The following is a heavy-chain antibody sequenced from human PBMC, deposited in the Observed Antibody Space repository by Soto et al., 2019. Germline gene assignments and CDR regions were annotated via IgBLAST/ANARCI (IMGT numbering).Heavy chain of an antibody. Sequence: GGSLRLSCAASGFTFSIYGMHWVRQAPGKGLEWVALISYDGSTKFYADSVKGRFTIARDNSKSTLNLEMNSLSAEDTSVYFCSKDAKKYHYYYHGVDVWGQGTTVTVSS. CDR2: ISYDGSTK. CDR1: GFTFSIYG. J-gene: IGHJ6*02. V-gene: IGHV3-30*18. CDR3: SKDAKKYHYYYHGVDV. D-gene: IGHD2-2*01.